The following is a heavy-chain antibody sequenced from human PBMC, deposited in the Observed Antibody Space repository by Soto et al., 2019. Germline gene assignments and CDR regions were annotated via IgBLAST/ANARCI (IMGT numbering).Heavy chain of an antibody. CDR2: IYYTGST. V-gene: IGHV4-59*01. D-gene: IGHD3-22*01. CDR1: AGSISSYY. CDR3: ARAYTTGYYLDPYYFDY. Sequence: PSETLSLTCTVSAGSISSYYWSWIRQPPGKGLEWIGYIYYTGSTNYNPSLKSRVIISVDMSKNQFSLKLSSVTAADTAVYYCARAYTTGYYLDPYYFDYWGQGTLVTVSS. J-gene: IGHJ4*02.